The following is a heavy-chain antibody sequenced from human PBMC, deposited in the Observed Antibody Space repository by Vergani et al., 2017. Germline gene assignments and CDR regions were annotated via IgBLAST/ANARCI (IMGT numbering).Heavy chain of an antibody. CDR1: GGSVYSSSHY. D-gene: IGHD3-10*01. Sequence: QLQLQESGPGLVKPSETLSLTCLVSGGSVYSSSHYWGWIRQPPGKGLEWIASIYYTGSTYYNRSLMRRVTISVDPANGEFSLKVRSVTASDTAVYYCARHRSPEDYYGSGNYFDYWGQGTLVSVSS. V-gene: IGHV4-39*01. CDR3: ARHRSPEDYYGSGNYFDY. CDR2: IYYTGST. J-gene: IGHJ4*02.